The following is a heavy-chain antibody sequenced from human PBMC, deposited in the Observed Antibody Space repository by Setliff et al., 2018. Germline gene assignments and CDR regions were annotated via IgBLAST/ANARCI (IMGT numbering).Heavy chain of an antibody. CDR3: VRAPPALHGEYGCFDL. Sequence: GASVKVSCKASGYTFSSYAMNWVRQAPGQGLEWVGGMLPLHGTRNHTPKLQGRVSITADESKTTVFMELSSLTSEDTAIYFCVRAPPALHGEYGCFDLWGRGTLVTVPQ. CDR2: MLPLHGTR. V-gene: IGHV1-69*13. CDR1: GYTFSSYA. J-gene: IGHJ2*01. D-gene: IGHD4-17*01.